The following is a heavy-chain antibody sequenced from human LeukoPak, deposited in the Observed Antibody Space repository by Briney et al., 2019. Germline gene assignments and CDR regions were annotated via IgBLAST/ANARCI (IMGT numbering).Heavy chain of an antibody. CDR1: GFTFSSYA. J-gene: IGHJ4*02. Sequence: PGGSLRLSCAASGFTFSSYAMSWVRQAPGKGPEWVSAISGSGGSTYYADSVKGRFTISRDNSKNTLYLQMNSLRAEDTAVYYCALGPGRLFDYWGQGTLVTVSS. V-gene: IGHV3-23*01. CDR3: ALGPGRLFDY. CDR2: ISGSGGST.